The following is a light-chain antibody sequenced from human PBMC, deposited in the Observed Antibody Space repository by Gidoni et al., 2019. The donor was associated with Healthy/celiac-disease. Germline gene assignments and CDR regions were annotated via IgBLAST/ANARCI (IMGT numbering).Light chain of an antibody. CDR3: QQRSNWPPLT. Sequence: DIVLTPSPATLSLSPGEIATLSCRASQSVSSYLAWYQQKPGQAPRLLIYDASNRATGIPARFSGSGSGTDFTLTISSLEPEDFAVYYCQQRSNWPPLTFGGGTKVEIK. CDR1: QSVSSY. J-gene: IGKJ4*01. V-gene: IGKV3-11*01. CDR2: DAS.